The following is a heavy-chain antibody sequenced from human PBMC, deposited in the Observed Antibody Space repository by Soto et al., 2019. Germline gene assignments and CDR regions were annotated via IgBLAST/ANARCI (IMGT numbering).Heavy chain of an antibody. V-gene: IGHV3-23*01. Sequence: EVQLLESGGDVVQPGGSLRLSCANSGFPFSAFAMNWVRHAPGKGLEWVSGIGGSGASIDYADSVKGRFAISIDSSKDTGYLQMNSLRAVDMVFYSCARSVRPLIWVDPWCQGTLCSVSS. CDR1: GFPFSAFA. CDR3: ARSVRPLIWVDP. J-gene: IGHJ5*02. CDR2: IGGSGASI. D-gene: IGHD3-10*01.